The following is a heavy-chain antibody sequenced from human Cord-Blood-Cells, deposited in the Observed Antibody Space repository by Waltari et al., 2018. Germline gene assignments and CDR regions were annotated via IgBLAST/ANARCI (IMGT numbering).Heavy chain of an antibody. CDR3: ATRDPDYGGKGYYFDY. V-gene: IGHV1-69*02. J-gene: IGHJ4*02. CDR2: IIPILGIA. D-gene: IGHD4-17*01. CDR1: GGTFSSYP. Sequence: QVQLVQSGAEVKKPGSSVKVSCKASGGTFSSYPLSWVRQAPGQGLEWMGRIIPILGIANYAQKFQGRVTITADKSTSTAYMELSSLRSEDTAVYYCATRDPDYGGKGYYFDYWGQGTLVTVSS.